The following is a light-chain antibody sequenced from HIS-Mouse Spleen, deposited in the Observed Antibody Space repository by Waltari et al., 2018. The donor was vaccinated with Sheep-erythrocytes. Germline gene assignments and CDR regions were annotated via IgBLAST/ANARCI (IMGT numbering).Light chain of an antibody. CDR3: CSYAGSYTWV. CDR2: DVS. J-gene: IGLJ3*02. V-gene: IGLV2-11*01. Sequence: QSALTQPRSVSGPPGQSVTHSCTGTSSDAGRYNDVSWYQQHPGKAPKLMIYDVSKRPSGVPDRFSGSKSGNTASLTISGLQAEDEADYYCCSYAGSYTWVFGGGTKLTVL. CDR1: SSDAGRYND.